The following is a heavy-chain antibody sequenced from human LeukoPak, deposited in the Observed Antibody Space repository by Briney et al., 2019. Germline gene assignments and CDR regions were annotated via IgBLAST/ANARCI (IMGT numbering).Heavy chain of an antibody. CDR1: GYTFSSYE. CDR3: ARVQTAVAGTFLRYLDY. CDR2: ISGSTTYI. Sequence: GGSLRLSCVASGYTFSSYEMNWIRQAPGKGLEWVSSISGSTTYIYYADSLKGRFTISRDNAKNSLYLQMNSLRAEDTAVYYCARVQTAVAGTFLRYLDYWGQGTLVTVSS. J-gene: IGHJ4*02. V-gene: IGHV3-21*01. D-gene: IGHD6-19*01.